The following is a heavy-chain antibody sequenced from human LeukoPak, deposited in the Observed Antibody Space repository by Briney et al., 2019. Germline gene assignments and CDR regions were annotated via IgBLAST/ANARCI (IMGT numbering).Heavy chain of an antibody. J-gene: IGHJ4*02. CDR2: VKSKIDGETT. Sequence: GGSLTLSCAASGFTFSSAWMSWVRQAPGKGLEWVGRVKSKIDGETTDYTAPVKGRFTISRDDSKNTLYLQINSLETEDTVVYYCAHIQPRQQLSLGYWGQGTLVTVSS. CDR1: GFTFSSAW. CDR3: AHIQPRQQLSLGY. D-gene: IGHD6-13*01. V-gene: IGHV3-15*01.